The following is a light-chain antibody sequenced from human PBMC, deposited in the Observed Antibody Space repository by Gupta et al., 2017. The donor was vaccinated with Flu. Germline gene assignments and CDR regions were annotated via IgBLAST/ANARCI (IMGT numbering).Light chain of an antibody. V-gene: IGLV2-14*01. CDR3: CSHTSAGTYV. CDR2: EVS. J-gene: IGLJ1*01. Sequence: QSALTQPASVSASPGQSITISCTGTSSYVVGYHYVSWYQQPPGKVPKRSIYEVSHRPSGVSDRFSGSKSGNTASLTISGLQTEDDADYYCCSHTSAGTYVFGTGTTVTVL. CDR1: SSYVVGYHY.